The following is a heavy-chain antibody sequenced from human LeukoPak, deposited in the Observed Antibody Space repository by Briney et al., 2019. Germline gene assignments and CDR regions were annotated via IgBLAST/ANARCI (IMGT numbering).Heavy chain of an antibody. CDR3: AREGSAYYASIGPLKGRDN. Sequence: SVKVSCKASVGTFSSYTISWVRQAPGQGLESMGRIIPILGIANYAQKFQGRVTITADKSTSTAYMELSSLRSEDTAVYYCAREGSAYYASIGPLKGRDNSGKGTLVTVSS. D-gene: IGHD3-22*01. J-gene: IGHJ4*02. V-gene: IGHV1-69*04. CDR2: IIPILGIA. CDR1: VGTFSSYT.